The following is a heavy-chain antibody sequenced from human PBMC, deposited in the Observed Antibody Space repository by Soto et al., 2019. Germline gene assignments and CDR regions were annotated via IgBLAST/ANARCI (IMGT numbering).Heavy chain of an antibody. CDR3: AKWSSAVLWFGEMDV. J-gene: IGHJ6*02. V-gene: IGHV3-23*01. D-gene: IGHD3-10*01. CDR2: ISGSGGST. Sequence: PVGSLRLSCAASGFTFSSYAMSWVRQAPGKGLEWVSAISGSGGSTYYADSVKGRFTISRDNSKNTLYLQMNSLRAEDTAVYYCAKWSSAVLWFGEMDVWGQGTTVTVSS. CDR1: GFTFSSYA.